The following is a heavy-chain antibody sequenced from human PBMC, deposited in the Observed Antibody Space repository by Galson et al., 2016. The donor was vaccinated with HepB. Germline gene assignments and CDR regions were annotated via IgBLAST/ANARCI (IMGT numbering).Heavy chain of an antibody. Sequence: SLRLSCAASGFTFSSYAMHWVRQAPGKGLEWVAVISYDGSTKYYADSVKGRFTISRDNSKNTLALQMNSLRAEDTAVYYCSRDNTILWFGELIGNAFDIWGQGTLVTVSS. CDR3: SRDNTILWFGELIGNAFDI. J-gene: IGHJ3*02. CDR2: ISYDGSTK. D-gene: IGHD3-10*01. V-gene: IGHV3-30*04. CDR1: GFTFSSYA.